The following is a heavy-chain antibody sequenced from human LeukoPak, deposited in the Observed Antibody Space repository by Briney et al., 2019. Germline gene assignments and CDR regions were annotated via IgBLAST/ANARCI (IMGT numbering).Heavy chain of an antibody. D-gene: IGHD6-19*01. CDR2: MSNDGTTE. Sequence: GGSLRLSCAASGFTFSSYAMHWVRQTPGKGLEWVAVMSNDGTTEYYADPVKGRFTISRDNSRNTLYLQINSLRAEDTAVYYCATKGGGGWYVNWFDPWGQGTLVTVSS. CDR1: GFTFSSYA. CDR3: ATKGGGGWYVNWFDP. J-gene: IGHJ5*02. V-gene: IGHV3-30-3*01.